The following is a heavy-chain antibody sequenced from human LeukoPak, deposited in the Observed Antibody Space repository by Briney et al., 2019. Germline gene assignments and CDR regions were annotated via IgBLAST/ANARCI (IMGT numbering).Heavy chain of an antibody. J-gene: IGHJ6*03. V-gene: IGHV1-2*02. CDR3: ARGGYSYGSTNYYMDV. CDR1: GYTFTGYY. CDR2: INPNSGST. D-gene: IGHD5-18*01. Sequence: ASVKVSCKASGYTFTGYYMHWVRQAPGQGLEWMGWINPNSGSTYYAQKFQGRVTMTRDTSISTAYMELSRLRSDDTAVYYCARGGYSYGSTNYYMDVWGKGTTVTVSS.